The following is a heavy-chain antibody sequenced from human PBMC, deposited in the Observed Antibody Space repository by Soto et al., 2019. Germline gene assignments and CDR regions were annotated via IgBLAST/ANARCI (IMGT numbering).Heavy chain of an antibody. Sequence: GGSLRLSCAASGFTFSSYAMSWVRQAPGKGLEWVSAISGSGGSTYYADSVKGRFTISRDNSKNTLYLQMNSLRAEDTAVYYCAKGKRFLEWLETLYFDYWGQGTLVTVSS. D-gene: IGHD3-3*01. V-gene: IGHV3-23*01. CDR1: GFTFSSYA. CDR2: ISGSGGST. J-gene: IGHJ4*02. CDR3: AKGKRFLEWLETLYFDY.